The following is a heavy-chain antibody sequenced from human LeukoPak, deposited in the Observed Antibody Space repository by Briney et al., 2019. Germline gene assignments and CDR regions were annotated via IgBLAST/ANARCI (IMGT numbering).Heavy chain of an antibody. J-gene: IGHJ6*04. V-gene: IGHV1-18*04. CDR2: ISAYNGNT. CDR3: ARVAAGTYYYGMDV. D-gene: IGHD6-13*01. Sequence: ASVKVSCKASGYTFTSYGISWVRQAPGQGLERMGWISAYNGNTNYAQKLQGRVTMTTDTSTSTAYMELRSLRSDDTAVYYCARVAAGTYYYGMDVWGKGTTVTVSS. CDR1: GYTFTSYG.